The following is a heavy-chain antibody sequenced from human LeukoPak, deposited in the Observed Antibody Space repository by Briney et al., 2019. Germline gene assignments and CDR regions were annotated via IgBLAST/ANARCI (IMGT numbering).Heavy chain of an antibody. J-gene: IGHJ4*02. CDR1: GYTFTSYG. CDR3: ATGSFRYYYDSSGLNY. CDR2: ISAYNGNT. D-gene: IGHD3-22*01. V-gene: IGHV1-18*01. Sequence: ASVKVSCKASGYTFTSYGISWVPQAPGQGLEWMGWISAYNGNTNYAQKLQGRVTMTTDTSTSTAYMELRSLRSDDTAVYHCATGSFRYYYDSSGLNYWGQGTLVTVSS.